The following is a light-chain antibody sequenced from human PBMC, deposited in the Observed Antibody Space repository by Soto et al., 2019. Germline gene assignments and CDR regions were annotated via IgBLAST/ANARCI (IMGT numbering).Light chain of an antibody. Sequence: IVWTRSPGTLSLSPGERATLSCRASQSFSSYLAWYQQKPGQPPRLLIYDASKRATGIPARFSGSGSGTDFTLTISSLEAEDFAVYYCHQRSNWLDTFGQGTRLEIK. CDR3: HQRSNWLDT. CDR1: QSFSSY. J-gene: IGKJ5*01. CDR2: DAS. V-gene: IGKV3-11*01.